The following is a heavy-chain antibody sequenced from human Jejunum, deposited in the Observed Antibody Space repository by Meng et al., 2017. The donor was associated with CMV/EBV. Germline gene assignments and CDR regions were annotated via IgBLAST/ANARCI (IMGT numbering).Heavy chain of an antibody. Sequence: QIQLVQSGAEVEKPGASVTVSCTASGFTFSTYGFSWVRQAPGQGLEWMGLISAYNHNTKYTEKLQDRVTMTTDTSTSTIYVDLRSLRSDDTAVYFCAREELGSGWPDYGGQGTLVTVS. CDR2: ISAYNHNT. V-gene: IGHV1-18*01. CDR1: GFTFSTYG. J-gene: IGHJ4*02. D-gene: IGHD6-19*01. CDR3: AREELGSGWPDY.